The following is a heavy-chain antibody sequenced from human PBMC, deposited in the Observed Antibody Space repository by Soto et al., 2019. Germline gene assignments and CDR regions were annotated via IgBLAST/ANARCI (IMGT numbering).Heavy chain of an antibody. D-gene: IGHD2-15*01. CDR1: GFSFSSYA. Sequence: GGSLRLSCAASGFSFSSYAMSWVRQAPGKGLEWVSTISGSDGKTLYADSVKGRFSISRDTSDNMLYLQMNSLRDDDTAVYYCARWSYLDYWGQGARVTVSS. CDR2: ISGSDGKT. V-gene: IGHV3-23*01. CDR3: ARWSYLDY. J-gene: IGHJ4*02.